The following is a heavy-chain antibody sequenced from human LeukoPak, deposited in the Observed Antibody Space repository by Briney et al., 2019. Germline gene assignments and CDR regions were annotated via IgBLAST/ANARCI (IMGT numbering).Heavy chain of an antibody. CDR2: IWYDGSNK. CDR1: GFTFSSYG. D-gene: IGHD1-26*01. J-gene: IGHJ4*02. Sequence: AGGSLRLSCAASGFTFSSYGMHWVRQAPGKGLEWVAVIWYDGSNKYYADSVKGRFTISRDNSKNTLYLQMHSLRAEDTAVYYCARALGSSSDYWGQGTLVTVSS. V-gene: IGHV3-33*01. CDR3: ARALGSSSDY.